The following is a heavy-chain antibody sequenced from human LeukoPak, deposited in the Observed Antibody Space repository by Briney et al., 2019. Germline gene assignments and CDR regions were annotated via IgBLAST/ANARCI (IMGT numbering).Heavy chain of an antibody. V-gene: IGHV3-7*03. D-gene: IGHD1-14*01. CDR1: GFTFSSYW. J-gene: IGHJ4*02. CDR3: AREPEASLDY. Sequence: GGSLRLSCAASGFTFSSYWMCWVRQAPGKGLEWVANIKQDGSEKYYVDSVKGRFTIPRDNAKNSLYLRMNSLRAEDTAVYYCAREPEASLDYWGQGTLVTVSS. CDR2: IKQDGSEK.